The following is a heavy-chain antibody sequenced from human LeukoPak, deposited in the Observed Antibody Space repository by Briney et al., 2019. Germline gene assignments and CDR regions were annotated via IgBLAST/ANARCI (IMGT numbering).Heavy chain of an antibody. J-gene: IGHJ4*02. CDR1: GYTFTDYY. V-gene: IGHV1-2*06. Sequence: ASVKVSCKASGYTFTDYYVHWVRQAPGQGLEWMGRINPNSGGTNYAQKFQGRVTMTRDTSISTVYMELSRLKSDDTAVYYCSRWGPLRLPGAYWGQGTLVTVSS. D-gene: IGHD3-16*01. CDR2: INPNSGGT. CDR3: SRWGPLRLPGAY.